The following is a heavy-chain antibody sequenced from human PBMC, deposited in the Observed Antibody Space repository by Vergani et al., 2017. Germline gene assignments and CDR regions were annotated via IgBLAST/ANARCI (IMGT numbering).Heavy chain of an antibody. Sequence: QVQLQQWGAGLLKPSETLSLTCAVYGGSFSGYYWSWIRQPPGKGLEWIGEINHSGSTNYNPSLKSRVTISVDKSKNQFSLKLSSVTAADTAVYYCARVKRRKIDYWGQGTLVTVSS. J-gene: IGHJ4*02. CDR3: ARVKRRKIDY. CDR2: INHSGST. CDR1: GGSFSGYY. V-gene: IGHV4-34*01.